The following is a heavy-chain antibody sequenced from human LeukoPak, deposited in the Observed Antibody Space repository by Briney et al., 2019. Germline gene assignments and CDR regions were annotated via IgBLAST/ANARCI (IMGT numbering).Heavy chain of an antibody. Sequence: SETLSLTCTVSGGSISSGSYYWSWIRQPPGKGLEWIGSIYYSGSTYYNPSLKSRVTISVDTSKNQFSLKLSSVTAADTAVYYCARSNPGYFDYWGQGTLVTVSS. V-gene: IGHV4-39*07. CDR2: IYYSGST. CDR1: GGSISSGSYY. J-gene: IGHJ4*02. CDR3: ARSNPGYFDY. D-gene: IGHD1-14*01.